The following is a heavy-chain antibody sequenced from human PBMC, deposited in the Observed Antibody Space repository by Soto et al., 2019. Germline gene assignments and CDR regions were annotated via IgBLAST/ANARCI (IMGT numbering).Heavy chain of an antibody. Sequence: GGSLRLSCAASGFTFSSYAMHWVRQAPGKGLEWVAVISYDGSNKYYADSVKGRFTISRDNSKNTLYLQMNSLRAEDTAVYYCATSLRRGYSYGLIDYWGQGTLVTVSS. CDR1: GFTFSSYA. J-gene: IGHJ4*02. V-gene: IGHV3-30-3*01. D-gene: IGHD5-18*01. CDR3: ATSLRRGYSYGLIDY. CDR2: ISYDGSNK.